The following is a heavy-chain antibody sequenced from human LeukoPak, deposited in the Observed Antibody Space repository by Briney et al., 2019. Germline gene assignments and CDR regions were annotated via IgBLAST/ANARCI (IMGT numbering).Heavy chain of an antibody. CDR2: ISGSGGST. J-gene: IGHJ5*02. CDR1: GFTFSSYA. D-gene: IGHD2-2*01. V-gene: IGHV3-23*01. Sequence: GGSLRPSCAASGFTFSSYAMSWVRQAPGKGLEWVSAISGSGGSTYYADSVKGRFTISRDNSKNTLHLQMNSLRAEDTAVYYCARDIVVVPAAGFDPWGQGTLVTVSS. CDR3: ARDIVVVPAAGFDP.